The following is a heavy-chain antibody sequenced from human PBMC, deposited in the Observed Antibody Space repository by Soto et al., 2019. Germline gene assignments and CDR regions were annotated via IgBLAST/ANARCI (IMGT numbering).Heavy chain of an antibody. CDR3: ARDSRRADCSGGSCYWEDASYYYYYGMDV. D-gene: IGHD2-15*01. J-gene: IGHJ6*02. V-gene: IGHV1-46*01. CDR2: INPSGGST. CDR1: GYTFTSYY. Sequence: EASVKVSCKASGYTFTSYYMHWVRQAPGQGLEWMGIINPSGGSTSYAQKFQGRVTMTRDTSTSTVYMELSSLRSEDTAVYYCARDSRRADCSGGSCYWEDASYYYYYGMDVWGQGTTVTVSS.